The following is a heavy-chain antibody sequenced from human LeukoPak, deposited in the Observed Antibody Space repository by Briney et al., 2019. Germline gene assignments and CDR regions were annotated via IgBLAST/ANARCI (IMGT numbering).Heavy chain of an antibody. J-gene: IGHJ6*03. D-gene: IGHD2-15*01. CDR2: ISGSGATT. CDR3: AKEQGSDYFYYLDV. CDR1: GFAFSFYA. Sequence: GGSLRLSCAASGFAFSFYAMSWVRQAPGKGLEWVSAISGSGATTYYADSVQGRFTISRDNSKKTVYLLMDGLRADDTAVYYCAKEQGSDYFYYLDVWGKGTTVTVSS. V-gene: IGHV3-23*01.